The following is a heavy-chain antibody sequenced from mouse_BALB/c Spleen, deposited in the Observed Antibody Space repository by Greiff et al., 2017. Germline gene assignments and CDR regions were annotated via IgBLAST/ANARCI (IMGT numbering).Heavy chain of an antibody. CDR1: GYTFTSYW. J-gene: IGHJ3*01. CDR3: ARDLLSTTVVAPLAY. D-gene: IGHD1-1*01. CDR2: IYPGDGAT. V-gene: IGHV1-87*01. Sequence: VQLQQSGAELARPGASVKLSCKASGYTFTSYWMQWVKQRPGQGLEWIGAIYPGDGATRYTQKFKGKATLTADKSSSTAYMQLSSLASEDSAVYYCARDLLSTTVVAPLAYWGQGTLVTVSA.